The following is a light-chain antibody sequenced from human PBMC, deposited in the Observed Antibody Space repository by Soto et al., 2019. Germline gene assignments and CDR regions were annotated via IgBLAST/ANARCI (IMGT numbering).Light chain of an antibody. CDR2: EVD. CDR3: CSYARGRIWV. Sequence: QSALTQPASVSGSPGQSISISCTGSSSDVGAYNYVAWYQQKPGKAPKLLIYEVDNRPSGISGRFSVSKSGNTASLTISGLQAEDEAHYYCCSYARGRIWVFGGGTKLTVL. J-gene: IGLJ3*02. CDR1: SSDVGAYNY. V-gene: IGLV2-14*01.